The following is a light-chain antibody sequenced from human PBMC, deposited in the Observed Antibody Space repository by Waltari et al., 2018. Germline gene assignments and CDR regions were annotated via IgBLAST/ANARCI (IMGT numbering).Light chain of an antibody. V-gene: IGLV2-23*01. CDR2: EASEQPTRNQHPNRVIGDAA. CDR3: ATWDDRLSDYV. Sequence: QSALTQPASVSGSPGQSITISCTGSSTDLGSSTLVSWYQHHPDKAPKPIIYEASEQPTRNQHPNRVIGDAAGRPAGIFHRFLCSQSGNTAYRTISTLQAEDEADYYCATWDDRLSDYVFGTGTKVTAL. J-gene: IGLJ1*01. CDR1: STDLGSSTL.